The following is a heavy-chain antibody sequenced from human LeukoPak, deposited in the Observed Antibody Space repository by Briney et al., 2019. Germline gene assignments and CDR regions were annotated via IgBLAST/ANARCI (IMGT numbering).Heavy chain of an antibody. CDR2: ITPRGTTI. D-gene: IGHD1-1*01. CDR3: AKDAIGQYRTYYFDH. J-gene: IGHJ4*02. CDR1: GFTFSSFE. V-gene: IGHV3-48*03. Sequence: GGSLRLSCAASGFTFSSFEMNWVRQAPGKGLEWVSYITPRGTTIHYADSVKGRFNISRDNSKNTLYLQMNSLRAEDTAVYYCAKDAIGQYRTYYFDHWGQGTLVPVSS.